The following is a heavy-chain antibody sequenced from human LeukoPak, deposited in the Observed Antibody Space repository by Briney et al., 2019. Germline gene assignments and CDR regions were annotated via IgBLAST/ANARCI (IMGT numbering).Heavy chain of an antibody. J-gene: IGHJ3*02. CDR3: ARDGYYADAFDI. D-gene: IGHD2/OR15-2a*01. CDR1: GYTFTSYD. V-gene: IGHV1-8*03. CDR2: MNPNSGNT. Sequence: ASVKVSCKASGYTFTSYDINWVRQATGQGLEWMGWMNPNSGNTGYAQKFQGRVAITRNTSISTAYMELRSLRSDDTAVYYCARDGYYADAFDIWGQGTMVTVSS.